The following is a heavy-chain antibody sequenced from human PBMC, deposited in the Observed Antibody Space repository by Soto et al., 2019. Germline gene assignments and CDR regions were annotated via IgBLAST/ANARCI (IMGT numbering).Heavy chain of an antibody. Sequence: SVNGAWKGAGWGNRVYAGGWVRQEHGQGLEWMGGIIPIFGTANYAQKFQGRVTITADESTSTAYMELSSLRSEDTAVYYCARANYGGNPWDYYYYGMDVWGQGTTVTVSS. CDR3: ARANYGGNPWDYYYYGMDV. CDR2: IIPIFGTA. V-gene: IGHV1-69*13. CDR1: GWGNRVYA. D-gene: IGHD4-17*01. J-gene: IGHJ6*02.